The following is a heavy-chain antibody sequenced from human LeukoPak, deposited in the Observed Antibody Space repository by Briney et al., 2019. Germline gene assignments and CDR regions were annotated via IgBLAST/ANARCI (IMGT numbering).Heavy chain of an antibody. D-gene: IGHD3-16*01. V-gene: IGHV3-53*01. CDR3: ARVKVNYAGMDV. J-gene: IGHJ6*02. Sequence: AGGSLRLSCTLSGFTFGVYAMSWLREASGKGLEWVSGIYSGGSTYYADSVKGRFTISRDNSKITLYLQMNSLRAEDTAVYYCARVKVNYAGMDVWGQGTTVTVSS. CDR2: IYSGGST. CDR1: GFTFGVYA.